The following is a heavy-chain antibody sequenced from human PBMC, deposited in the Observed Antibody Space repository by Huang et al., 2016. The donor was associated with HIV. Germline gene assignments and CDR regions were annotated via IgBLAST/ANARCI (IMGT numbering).Heavy chain of an antibody. CDR2: VYDSGTN. CDR1: GDSVSSHY. J-gene: IGHJ5*02. CDR3: VRDQGRLAVGGIDNWFDP. V-gene: IGHV4-59*02. D-gene: IGHD6-19*01. Sequence: QVRLQESGPGLVKPSETLSLSCTVSGDSVSSHYWGWIRHPPGKGLEWIRTVYDSGTNEYTPRLKSRITLSVDTSKNGFSLNITSVSAADTAMYFCVRDQGRLAVGGIDNWFDPWGQGALVTVSS.